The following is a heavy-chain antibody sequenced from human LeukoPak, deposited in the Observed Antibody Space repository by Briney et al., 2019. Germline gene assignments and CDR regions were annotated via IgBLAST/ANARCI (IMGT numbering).Heavy chain of an antibody. CDR1: GFTFSSYA. V-gene: IGHV3-23*01. CDR3: ARDHQLQNGNWFDP. Sequence: GGSLRLSCAASGFTFSSYAMSWVRQAPGKGLEWVSAISGSGGSTYYADSVKGRFTISRDNSKSTLYLQMSSLRPEDTAVYYCARDHQLQNGNWFDPWGQGTLVTVSS. J-gene: IGHJ5*02. D-gene: IGHD2-2*01. CDR2: ISGSGGST.